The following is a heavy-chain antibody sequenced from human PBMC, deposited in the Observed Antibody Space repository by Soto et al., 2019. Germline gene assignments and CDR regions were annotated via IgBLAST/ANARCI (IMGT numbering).Heavy chain of an antibody. CDR3: AREGGYCSGGSCYSVPPYYYGMDV. J-gene: IGHJ6*02. CDR2: INAGNGNT. D-gene: IGHD2-15*01. V-gene: IGHV1-3*01. CDR1: GYTFTSYA. Sequence: ASVKVSCKASGYTFTSYAMHWVRQAPGQRLEWMGWINAGNGNTKYSQKFQGRVTITRDTSASTAYMELSSLRSEDTAVYYCAREGGYCSGGSCYSVPPYYYGMDVWGQGTTVTVSS.